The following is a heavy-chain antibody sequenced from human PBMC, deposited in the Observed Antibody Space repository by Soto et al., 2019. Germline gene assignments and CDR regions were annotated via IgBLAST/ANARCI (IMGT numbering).Heavy chain of an antibody. V-gene: IGHV4-34*01. CDR3: ARARKGSGSDYYYHYGMDV. Sequence: SETLSLTCSVYGGSFSDYYWSWIRQPPGKGLEWIGEINHSGSTNYNPSLKRRVTISVHTSKNQFSLKLSSVTAADTAVYYCARARKGSGSDYYYHYGMDVWGKGTTVTVSS. D-gene: IGHD3-3*01. CDR2: INHSGST. CDR1: GGSFSDYY. J-gene: IGHJ6*04.